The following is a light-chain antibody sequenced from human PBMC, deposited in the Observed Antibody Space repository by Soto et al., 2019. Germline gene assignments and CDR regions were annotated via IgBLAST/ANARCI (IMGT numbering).Light chain of an antibody. CDR1: SSDVGSYNL. CDR3: CSYAGSSTYV. CDR2: EGS. J-gene: IGLJ1*01. V-gene: IGLV2-23*01. Sequence: QAVLTQPASVSGSPGQSITISCTGTSSDVGSYNLVSWYQKHPGKAPKRMIYEGSKRPSGVSNRFSGSKSGNTASLTISGRQADDDADYYCCSYAGSSTYVFGTGTKLPVL.